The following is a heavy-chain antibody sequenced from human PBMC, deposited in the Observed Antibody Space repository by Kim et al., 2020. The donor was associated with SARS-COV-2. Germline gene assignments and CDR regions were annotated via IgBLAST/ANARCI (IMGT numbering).Heavy chain of an antibody. Sequence: ADALQGRLTISRDNAKNTLYLRMNSLRAEDTAVYYWERYDGGYFYYYGMDVWGQGTTVTVSS. V-gene: IGHV3-30*07. D-gene: IGHD3-10*01. CDR3: ERYDGGYFYYYGMDV. J-gene: IGHJ6*02.